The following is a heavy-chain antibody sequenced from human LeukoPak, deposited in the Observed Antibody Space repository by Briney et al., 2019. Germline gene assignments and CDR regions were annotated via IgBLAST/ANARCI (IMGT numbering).Heavy chain of an antibody. Sequence: PSETLSLTCTVSGGSISSYYWSWIRQPPGKGLEWIGYIYYSGSTNYNPSLKSRVTISVDTSKNQFSLKLSSVTAADTAVYYCAGEPGDGYNQRWGQGTLVTVSS. CDR2: IYYSGST. CDR3: AGEPGDGYNQR. CDR1: GGSISSYY. D-gene: IGHD5-24*01. J-gene: IGHJ4*02. V-gene: IGHV4-59*01.